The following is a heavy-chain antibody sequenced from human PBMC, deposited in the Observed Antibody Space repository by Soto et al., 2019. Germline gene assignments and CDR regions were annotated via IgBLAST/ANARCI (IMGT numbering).Heavy chain of an antibody. J-gene: IGHJ3*02. CDR3: AKGGSGSYSNAFDI. CDR1: GGSISSSSYY. Sequence: SETLSLTCSVSGGSISSSSYYWGWIRQPPGKGLEWIGSIYYSGSTYYNPSLKSRVTISVDTSKNQFSLKLSSVTAADTAVYYCAKGGSGSYSNAFDIWGQGTMVTVSS. D-gene: IGHD3-10*01. V-gene: IGHV4-39*01. CDR2: IYYSGST.